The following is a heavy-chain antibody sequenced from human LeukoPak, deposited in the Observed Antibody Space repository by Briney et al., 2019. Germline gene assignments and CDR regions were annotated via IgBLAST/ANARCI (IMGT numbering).Heavy chain of an antibody. CDR1: GFTFSSYG. D-gene: IGHD3-10*01. CDR3: AKDLFERVLWFGDPPAFDI. V-gene: IGHV3-23*01. J-gene: IGHJ3*02. CDR2: ISGSGGST. Sequence: PGGSLRLSCAASGFTFSSYGMSWVRQAPGKGLEWVSAISGSGGSTYYADSVKGRFTISRDNSKNTLYLQMNSLRAEDTAVYYCAKDLFERVLWFGDPPAFDIWGQGTMVTVSS.